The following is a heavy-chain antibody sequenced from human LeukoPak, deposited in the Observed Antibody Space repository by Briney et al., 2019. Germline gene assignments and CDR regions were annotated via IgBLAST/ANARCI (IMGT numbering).Heavy chain of an antibody. D-gene: IGHD2-2*01. CDR3: ARDARSHCGTDACYGPYFDY. J-gene: IGHJ4*02. CDR1: GFTFSSYA. Sequence: GGSLRLSCAGSGFTFSSYAMSWVRQAPGKGLEWVSAISDTGATTYDADSVKGRFTISRDNARNSLYLQMNDLRAEDTGVYFCARDARSHCGTDACYGPYFDYWGQGSLVTVSS. V-gene: IGHV3-23*01. CDR2: ISDTGATT.